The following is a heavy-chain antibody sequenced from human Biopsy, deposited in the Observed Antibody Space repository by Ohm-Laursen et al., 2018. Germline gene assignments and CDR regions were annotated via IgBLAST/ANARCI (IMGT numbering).Heavy chain of an antibody. CDR3: ARDLYDFCGGCPFDP. D-gene: IGHD3-3*01. CDR2: INGGDGST. Sequence: SLRLSCAASGFTFSRYWIRWVRQAPGKGLECVSIINGGDGSTWYSDPVKGRFTISRDNSKNTLYLQMNSLRAEDTAMYYCARDLYDFCGGCPFDPWGQGTLVTVSP. V-gene: IGHV3-23*01. J-gene: IGHJ5*02. CDR1: GFTFSRYW.